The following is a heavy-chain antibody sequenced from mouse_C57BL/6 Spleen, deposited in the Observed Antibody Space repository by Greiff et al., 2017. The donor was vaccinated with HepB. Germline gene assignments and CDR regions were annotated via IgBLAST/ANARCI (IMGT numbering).Heavy chain of an antibody. J-gene: IGHJ2*01. CDR1: GYTFTSYT. CDR3: ASSLLRSFYFDY. CDR2: INPSSGYT. V-gene: IGHV1-4*01. Sequence: QVQLQQSGAELARPGASVKMSCKASGYTFTSYTMHWVKQRPGQGLEWIGYINPSSGYTKYNQKFKDKATLTADKSSSTAYMQLSSLTSEDSAVYYCASSLLRSFYFDYWGQGTTLTVSS. D-gene: IGHD1-1*01.